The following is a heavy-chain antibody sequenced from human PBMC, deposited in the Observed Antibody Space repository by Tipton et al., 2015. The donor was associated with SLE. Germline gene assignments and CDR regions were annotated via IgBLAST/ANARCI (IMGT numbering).Heavy chain of an antibody. V-gene: IGHV4-59*01. J-gene: IGHJ4*02. CDR3: ARVPPLLVYGDYTFDY. CDR1: GGSISSYY. D-gene: IGHD4-17*01. CDR2: IYYSGST. Sequence: TLSLTCTVSGGSISSYYWSWIRQPPGKGLEWIGYIYYSGSTNYNPSLKSRVTISVDTSKNQFSLKLSSVAAADTALYYCARVPPLLVYGDYTFDYWGQGTLVTVSS.